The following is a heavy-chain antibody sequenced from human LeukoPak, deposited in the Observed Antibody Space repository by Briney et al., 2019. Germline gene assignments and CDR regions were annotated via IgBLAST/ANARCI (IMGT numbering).Heavy chain of an antibody. CDR2: ISNSGSV. V-gene: IGHV3-48*02. CDR3: ASTTDSSGYYNY. Sequence: GGSLRLSCVASGFTFSTYSVNWVRQAPGKGLEWVSYISNSGSVYYADSVKGRFTISRDKAKNSLLLQMNSLRDEDTAVYYCASTTDSSGYYNYWGQGTPVTVSS. CDR1: GFTFSTYS. D-gene: IGHD3-22*01. J-gene: IGHJ4*02.